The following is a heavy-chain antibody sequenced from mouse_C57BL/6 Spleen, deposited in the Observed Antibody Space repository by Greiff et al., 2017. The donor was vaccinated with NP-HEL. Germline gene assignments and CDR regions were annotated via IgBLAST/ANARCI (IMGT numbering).Heavy chain of an antibody. CDR2: INPNNGGT. V-gene: IGHV1-18*01. D-gene: IGHD2-2*01. CDR3: ARWLPYYYAMDH. CDR1: GYTFTDYN. Sequence: EVQLQQSGPELVKPGASVKIPCKASGYTFTDYNMDWVKQSHGKSLEWIGDINPNNGGTIYNQKFKGKATLTVDKSSSTAYMELRSLTSEDTAVYDCARWLPYYYAMDHWSQGTSVTVSS. J-gene: IGHJ4*01.